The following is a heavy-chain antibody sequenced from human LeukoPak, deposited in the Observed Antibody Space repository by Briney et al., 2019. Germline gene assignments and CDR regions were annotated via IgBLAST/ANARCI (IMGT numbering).Heavy chain of an antibody. Sequence: PSETLSLTCTVSGGSISSYYWSWLRQPAGKGLEWIGRIYTSGTTYNPSLKSRGTMSVDTSKNQFSLKLNSVTAADTAVYYCARLGNWGNYWYFDLWGRGTLVTVSS. D-gene: IGHD7-27*01. V-gene: IGHV4-4*07. CDR2: IYTSGT. CDR3: ARLGNWGNYWYFDL. CDR1: GGSISSYY. J-gene: IGHJ2*01.